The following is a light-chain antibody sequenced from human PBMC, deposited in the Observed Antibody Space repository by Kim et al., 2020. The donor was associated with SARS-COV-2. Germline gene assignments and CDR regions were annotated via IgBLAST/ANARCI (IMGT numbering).Light chain of an antibody. CDR2: DVN. J-gene: IGLJ3*02. CDR3: SSFTTRSTLV. CDR1: SSNIGSYNY. Sequence: QSALTQPASVSGSPGQSISISCTGTSSNIGSYNYVSWHQQHPGKAPKLMIYDVNKRPSGISSRFSGSKSVSTASLTISGLQAEDEADYYCSSFTTRSTLVFGGGTQLTVL. V-gene: IGLV2-14*03.